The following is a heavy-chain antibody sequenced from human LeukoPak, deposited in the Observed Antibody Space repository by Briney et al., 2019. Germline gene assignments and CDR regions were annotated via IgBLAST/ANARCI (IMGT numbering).Heavy chain of an antibody. Sequence: SETLSLTCTVSGGSINAYYWSWIRRPPGKGLEWIGNIYYTGITNYNPSLKSRVSISVDTSKNQFSLKLSSVTAADTAVYYCVRSHHGGVWGKGTTVTVS. CDR1: GGSINAYY. J-gene: IGHJ6*03. CDR3: VRSHHGGV. CDR2: IYYTGIT. D-gene: IGHD1-14*01. V-gene: IGHV4-59*01.